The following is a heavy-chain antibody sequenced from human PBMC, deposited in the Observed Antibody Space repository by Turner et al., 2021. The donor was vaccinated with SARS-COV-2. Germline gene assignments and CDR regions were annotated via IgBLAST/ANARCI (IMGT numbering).Heavy chain of an antibody. V-gene: IGHV4-34*01. Sequence: QVQLQQWGAGPLKPSETLSRTCAVYGGSFSGYYWSWIRQPPGQGLEWIGEINHGESTNYNPSLKSRVTISVDTSKNQFSLKLSSVTAADTAVYYCARSGWSLWYFDYWGQGTLVTVSS. CDR1: GGSFSGYY. CDR2: INHGEST. D-gene: IGHD6-19*01. CDR3: ARSGWSLWYFDY. J-gene: IGHJ4*02.